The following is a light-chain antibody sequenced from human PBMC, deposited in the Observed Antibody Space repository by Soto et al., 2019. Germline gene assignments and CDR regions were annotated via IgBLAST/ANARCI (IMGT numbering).Light chain of an antibody. CDR2: EVS. V-gene: IGLV2-14*01. CDR3: SAWDGSLNGLV. J-gene: IGLJ3*02. Sequence: QSALTQPASVSGSPGQSITISCTGTSSDVGGYNYVSWYQQHPGKAPKLMIYEVSNRPSGVPDRFSGSKSGASGSLAISGLQLEDEADYYCSAWDGSLNGLVFGGGTQLTVL. CDR1: SSDVGGYNY.